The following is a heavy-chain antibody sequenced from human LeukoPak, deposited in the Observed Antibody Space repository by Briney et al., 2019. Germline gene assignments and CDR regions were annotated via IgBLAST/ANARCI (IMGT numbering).Heavy chain of an antibody. J-gene: IGHJ4*02. Sequence: GSLRLSCAASGFTFSSYAMSWVRQAPGKGLEWVSAISGSGGSTYYADSVKGRFTISRDNSKNTLYLQMNSLRAEDTAVYYCAKDLPPAAGMFPPRGNFDYWGQGTLVTVSS. V-gene: IGHV3-23*01. CDR1: GFTFSSYA. CDR2: ISGSGGST. CDR3: AKDLPPAAGMFPPRGNFDY. D-gene: IGHD6-13*01.